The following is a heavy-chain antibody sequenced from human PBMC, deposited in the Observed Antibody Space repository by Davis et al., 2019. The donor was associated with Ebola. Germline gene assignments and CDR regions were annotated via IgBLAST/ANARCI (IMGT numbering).Heavy chain of an antibody. CDR1: GFTFDDYA. Sequence: PGGSLRLSCAASGFTFDDYAMHWVRQAPGKGLEWVSGISWNSGSIGYADSVKGRFTISRDNAKNSLYLQMNSLRAEDTALYYCAKGGGEDYYYGMDVWGKGTTVTVSS. CDR2: ISWNSGSI. J-gene: IGHJ6*04. D-gene: IGHD3-10*01. V-gene: IGHV3-9*01. CDR3: AKGGGEDYYYGMDV.